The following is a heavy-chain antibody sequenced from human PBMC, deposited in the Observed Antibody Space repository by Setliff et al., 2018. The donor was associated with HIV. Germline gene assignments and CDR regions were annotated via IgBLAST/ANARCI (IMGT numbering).Heavy chain of an antibody. D-gene: IGHD6-19*01. Sequence: SETLSLTCTVSGVSISSHYWSWIRQPPGKGLEWIGSIYYSGSTKYNPSLKSRVTISVDTSKNQFSLNLSSVAAADTAVYYCASEIGWYSENGASDIWGQGTMVTVSS. CDR1: GVSISSHY. J-gene: IGHJ3*02. V-gene: IGHV4-59*11. CDR3: ASEIGWYSENGASDI. CDR2: IYYSGST.